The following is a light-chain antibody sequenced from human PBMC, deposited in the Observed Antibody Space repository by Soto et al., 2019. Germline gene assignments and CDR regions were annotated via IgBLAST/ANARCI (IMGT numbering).Light chain of an antibody. J-gene: IGKJ5*01. V-gene: IGKV3-11*01. Sequence: EIVLTQSPATLSLSPGERATLSCRASQSVSSYLAWYQQKPGQAPRLLIYDASNRATCIPARFSGSGSGTDFTLTISSLEPEDFAVYYCQHRSNWPITFGQGTRLEIK. CDR3: QHRSNWPIT. CDR1: QSVSSY. CDR2: DAS.